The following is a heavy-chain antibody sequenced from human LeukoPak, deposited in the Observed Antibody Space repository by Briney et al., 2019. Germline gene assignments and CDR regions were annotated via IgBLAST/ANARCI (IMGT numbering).Heavy chain of an antibody. Sequence: SVKVSCKASGDTFSSYAISWVRQAPGQGLEWMGRIIPIFGIANYAQKFQGRVTITADKSTSTAYMELSSLRSEDTAVYYCARAPSSTVVMRYYFDYWGQGTLVTVSS. CDR2: IIPIFGIA. J-gene: IGHJ4*02. CDR3: ARAPSSTVVMRYYFDY. CDR1: GDTFSSYA. D-gene: IGHD4-23*01. V-gene: IGHV1-69*04.